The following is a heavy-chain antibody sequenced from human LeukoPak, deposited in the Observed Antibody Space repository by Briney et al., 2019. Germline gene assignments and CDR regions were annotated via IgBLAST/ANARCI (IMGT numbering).Heavy chain of an antibody. CDR1: GLIVSTYY. J-gene: IGHJ6*03. CDR3: ASDCPSRGYYYYYYMDV. D-gene: IGHD5-24*01. CDR2: IYSGGST. Sequence: GGSLRLSCAASGLIVSTYYMNWVGQAPGKGLEWVSIIYSGGSTHYADSVKGRSTVSRDNSKNTLYLQMNSLRAEDTAVYYCASDCPSRGYYYYYYMDVWGKGTTVTVPS. V-gene: IGHV3-53*01.